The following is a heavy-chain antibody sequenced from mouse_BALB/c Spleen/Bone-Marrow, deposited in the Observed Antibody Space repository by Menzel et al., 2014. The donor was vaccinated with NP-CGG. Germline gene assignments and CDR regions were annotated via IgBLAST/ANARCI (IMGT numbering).Heavy chain of an antibody. CDR1: GFSFTTYD. CDR3: GREWRREKWFAD. J-gene: IGHJ3*01. V-gene: IGHV2-9-2*01. CDR2: IRTGGGP. Sequence: QVQLQQSGPGQVAPSQSLSITCTVSGFSFTTYDISWIRQPPGKGLEWLGVIRTGGGPNYNSAFMSRLSINKDNSKSQDFLKMSSLQAEDPAIYYRGREWRREKWFADWGQGTLVTVS.